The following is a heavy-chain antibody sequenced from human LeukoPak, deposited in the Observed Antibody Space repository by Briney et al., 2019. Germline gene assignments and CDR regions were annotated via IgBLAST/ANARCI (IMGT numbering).Heavy chain of an antibody. CDR1: GYSFTSYW. CDR3: ARQGYTSSSRFDF. J-gene: IGHJ4*02. D-gene: IGHD6-6*01. CDR2: IYPGDSDT. Sequence: GESLKISCQGSGYSFTSYWIGWVRQMPGKGLEWMGIIYPGDSDTRYSPSFQGQVTISADRSISTAYLQWSSLQASDTAMYYCARQGYTSSSRFDFWGQGTPVTVSS. V-gene: IGHV5-51*01.